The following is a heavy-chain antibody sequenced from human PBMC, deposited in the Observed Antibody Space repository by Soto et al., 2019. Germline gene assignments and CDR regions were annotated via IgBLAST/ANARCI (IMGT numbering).Heavy chain of an antibody. CDR1: GGSISSSSYY. Sequence: SETLSLTCTVSGGSISSSSYYWGWIRQPPGKGLEWIGSIYYSGSTYYNPSLKSRVTISVDTSKNQFSLKLSSVTAADTAVYYYAVTRDCSDSRGYDGTNYFDHWGQATLVNV. CDR3: AVTRDCSDSRGYDGTNYFDH. V-gene: IGHV4-39*01. J-gene: IGHJ4*02. D-gene: IGHD3-22*01. CDR2: IYYSGST.